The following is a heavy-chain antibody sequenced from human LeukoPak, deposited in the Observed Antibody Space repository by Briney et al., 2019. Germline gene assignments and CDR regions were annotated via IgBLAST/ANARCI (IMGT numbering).Heavy chain of an antibody. CDR1: GFTFSSYD. D-gene: IGHD5-24*01. CDR3: ARALEMATTYYFDY. CDR2: IGTAGDT. V-gene: IGHV3-13*01. J-gene: IGHJ4*02. Sequence: GGSLRLSCAACGFTFSSYDMHWVRHATGKGLEWVSAIGTAGDTYYPGSVKGRFTISRDNSKNTLYLQMDSLRAEDTAVYYCARALEMATTYYFDYWGQGTLVTVSS.